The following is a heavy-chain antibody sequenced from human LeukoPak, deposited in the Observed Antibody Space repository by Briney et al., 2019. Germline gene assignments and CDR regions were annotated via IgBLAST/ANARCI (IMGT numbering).Heavy chain of an antibody. CDR3: ARGRQWRGGVYFQH. Sequence: SETLSLTCTVSGGSISSYYWSWIRQPPGKGLEWIGDIHYTGTTNYNPSLKSRVTISVDKSKNQFSLKLSSVTAADTAVYYCARGRQWRGGVYFQHWGQGTLVTVSS. CDR1: GGSISSYY. J-gene: IGHJ1*01. CDR2: IHYTGTT. V-gene: IGHV4-59*12. D-gene: IGHD6-19*01.